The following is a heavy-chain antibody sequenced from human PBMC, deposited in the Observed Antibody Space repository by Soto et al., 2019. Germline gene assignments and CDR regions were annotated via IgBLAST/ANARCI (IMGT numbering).Heavy chain of an antibody. D-gene: IGHD4-17*01. CDR1: GGTFSSYT. Sequence: SVKVSCKASGGTFSSYTISWVRQAPGQGLEWMGRIIPILGIANYAQKFQGRVTITADKSTSTAYMELSSLRSEDTAVYYCARDPDYGDYEYYFDYWGQGTLVTVSS. CDR3: ARDPDYGDYEYYFDY. V-gene: IGHV1-69*04. J-gene: IGHJ4*02. CDR2: IIPILGIA.